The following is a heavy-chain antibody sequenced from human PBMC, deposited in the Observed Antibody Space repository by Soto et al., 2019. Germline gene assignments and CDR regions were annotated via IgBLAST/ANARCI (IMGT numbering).Heavy chain of an antibody. Sequence: EAQLLESGGGLVQPGGSLRLSCAASGFTFSEYAMSWVRQAPGRGLEWVSAIGGDGSRPDYVDSVKGRFTVSRDNSRRTLYLQMDSQGAEDTAVYYCAKDSISRNGIYDPLDIWGEGTMVTVSS. D-gene: IGHD3-3*02. V-gene: IGHV3-23*01. CDR2: IGGDGSRP. CDR1: GFTFSEYA. CDR3: AKDSISRNGIYDPLDI. J-gene: IGHJ3*02.